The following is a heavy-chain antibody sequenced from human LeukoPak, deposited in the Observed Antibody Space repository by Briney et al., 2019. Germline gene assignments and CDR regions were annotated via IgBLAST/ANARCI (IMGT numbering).Heavy chain of an antibody. Sequence: PSETLSLTCTVSGVSISSSSYYWVWIRQPPGQGLEWIGSIYYSGSTYYNPSLKSRVTISVDTSKNQFSLKLSSVTAADTAVYYCARDTYYDILTGYYNVDAFDIWGQGTMVTVSS. CDR2: IYYSGST. CDR3: ARDTYYDILTGYYNVDAFDI. V-gene: IGHV4-39*07. D-gene: IGHD3-9*01. CDR1: GVSISSSSYY. J-gene: IGHJ3*02.